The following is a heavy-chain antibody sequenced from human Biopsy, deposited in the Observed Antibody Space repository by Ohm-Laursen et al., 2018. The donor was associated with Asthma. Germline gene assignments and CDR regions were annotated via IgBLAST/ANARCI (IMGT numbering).Heavy chain of an antibody. D-gene: IGHD1-7*01. CDR1: GGTFSSYA. CDR3: ARDSHNSYLASLRTKFNYYYYGMDV. J-gene: IGHJ6*02. Sequence: ASSVKVSCKTSGGTFSSYAISWVRQAPGQGLEWMGGIIPIFGTANYAQKFQGRVTITADESTSTAYMELSSLRSEDTAVYYCARDSHNSYLASLRTKFNYYYYGMDVWGQGTTVTVSS. V-gene: IGHV1-69*01. CDR2: IIPIFGTA.